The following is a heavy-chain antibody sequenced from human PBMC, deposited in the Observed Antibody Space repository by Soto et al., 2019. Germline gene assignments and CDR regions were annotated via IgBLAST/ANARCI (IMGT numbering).Heavy chain of an antibody. CDR2: ISGSGGST. CDR1: GFTFSSYA. CDR3: APRHCSSTSCYPY. Sequence: EVQLLESGGGLVQPGGSLRLSCAASGFTFSSYAMSWVRQAPGKGLEWVSAISGSGGSTYYADSVKGRFTISRDNSKNTLYLQMNSLRAEDTAVYYCAPRHCSSTSCYPYWGQGTLVTVSS. J-gene: IGHJ4*02. D-gene: IGHD2-2*01. V-gene: IGHV3-23*01.